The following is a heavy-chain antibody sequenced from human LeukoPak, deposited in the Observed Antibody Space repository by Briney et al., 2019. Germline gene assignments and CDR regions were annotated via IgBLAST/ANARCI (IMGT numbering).Heavy chain of an antibody. CDR3: AKSVAAAGLDY. CDR1: GFTFSSYA. J-gene: IGHJ4*02. CDR2: ISGSGGST. D-gene: IGHD6-13*01. Sequence: AGGSLRLSCAASGFTFSSYAMSWVRQAPGKGLEWVSAISGSGGSTYYADSGKGPFTTSRDNSKTTLYLQMNSLRAEDTAVYYCAKSVAAAGLDYWGQGTLVTVSS. V-gene: IGHV3-23*01.